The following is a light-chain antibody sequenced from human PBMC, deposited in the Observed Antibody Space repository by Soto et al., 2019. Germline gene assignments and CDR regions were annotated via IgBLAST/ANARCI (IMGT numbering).Light chain of an antibody. Sequence: DIQMTQSPSTLSASVGDRVTITCRASQSITGWLAWYQQSPGKAPKLLIYDASSLESGVPARFSGSGSRTDYTLTISSLQPDDSGTYYCQQYKNMYTFGQGTKVEIK. CDR1: QSITGW. J-gene: IGKJ2*01. CDR3: QQYKNMYT. V-gene: IGKV1-5*01. CDR2: DAS.